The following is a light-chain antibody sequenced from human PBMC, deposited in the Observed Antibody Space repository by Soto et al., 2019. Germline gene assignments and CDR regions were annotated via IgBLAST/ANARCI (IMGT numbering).Light chain of an antibody. V-gene: IGKV1-27*01. CDR2: AAS. Sequence: DIQMTQSPSSLSASVGDRVTITCRASQGISNYLAWYQQKPGKVPKLLIYAASTLQTGVRSRFSGSGSGTDFTRTISSLQPEDVATYYCEKYNSAPFNFGQGTRLEIK. CDR1: QGISNY. CDR3: EKYNSAPFN. J-gene: IGKJ5*01.